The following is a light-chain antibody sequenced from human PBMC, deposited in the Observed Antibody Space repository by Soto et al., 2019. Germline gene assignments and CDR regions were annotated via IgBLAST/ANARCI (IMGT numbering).Light chain of an antibody. CDR1: QSVSNNY. CDR3: QQYGSSPNT. Sequence: EIVLTQSPGTLSLSQGERATLSCRASQSVSNNYLAWYQQKPGQAPRLLIYGASNRATGIPDRFSGSGSGTDFTLTISGLEPEDFAVYYCQQYGSSPNTFGQGTKVDIK. J-gene: IGKJ1*01. CDR2: GAS. V-gene: IGKV3-20*01.